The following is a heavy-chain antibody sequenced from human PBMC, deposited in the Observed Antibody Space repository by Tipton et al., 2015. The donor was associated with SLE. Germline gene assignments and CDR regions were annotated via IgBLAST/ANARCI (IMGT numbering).Heavy chain of an antibody. Sequence: TLSLTCTVSGGSISSGSYYWSWIRQPAGKGLGWIGRIYTSGSTNYNPPLKSRVTISVDTSKNQFSLKLSSVTAADTAVYYCARSDRGGYYYYYMDVWGKGTTVTVSS. J-gene: IGHJ6*03. V-gene: IGHV4-61*02. CDR3: ARSDRGGYYYYYMDV. CDR1: GGSISSGSYY. D-gene: IGHD2-15*01. CDR2: IYTSGST.